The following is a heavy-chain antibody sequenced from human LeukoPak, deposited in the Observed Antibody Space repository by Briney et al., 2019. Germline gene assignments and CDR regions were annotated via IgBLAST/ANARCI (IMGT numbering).Heavy chain of an antibody. Sequence: GRSLRLSCAASGFTFDDYAMHWVRQAPGKGLEWVSGISWNSGSIGYADSVKGRFTISRDNAKNSLYPQMNSLRAEDTALYYCAKATFGTGIAAAGLDPWGQGTLVTVSS. CDR1: GFTFDDYA. J-gene: IGHJ5*02. V-gene: IGHV3-9*01. D-gene: IGHD6-13*01. CDR2: ISWNSGSI. CDR3: AKATFGTGIAAAGLDP.